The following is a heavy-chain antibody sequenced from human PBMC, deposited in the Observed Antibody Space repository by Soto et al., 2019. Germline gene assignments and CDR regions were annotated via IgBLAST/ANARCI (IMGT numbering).Heavy chain of an antibody. D-gene: IGHD3-22*01. CDR1: GGSISTYY. CDR2: IYYTGST. V-gene: IGHV4-59*01. CDR3: ARATYYYDRSGYLYYFDY. J-gene: IGHJ4*02. Sequence: SETLSLTCTVSGGSISTYYWTWIRQPPGKGLEWIGHIYYTGSTNYNPSLKSRVTVSVDTSKNQFSLKLSSVTAADTAVYYCARATYYYDRSGYLYYFDYWGQGTLVTVSS.